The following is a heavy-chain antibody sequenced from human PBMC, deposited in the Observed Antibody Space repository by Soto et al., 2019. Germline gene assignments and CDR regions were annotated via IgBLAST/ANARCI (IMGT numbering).Heavy chain of an antibody. CDR2: IVPMFGRA. Sequence: QVQLVQSGAEVKKPGSSVKVSCRASGGTFSNYAISWVRQAPGQGLEWMGGIVPMFGRANYAQKFQGRVTITADKSTSTAYMELSSLRSDDTAVYYCARGPIAVRLTYYGMVVWGQGTTVSVSS. V-gene: IGHV1-69*06. J-gene: IGHJ6*02. D-gene: IGHD2-15*01. CDR1: GGTFSNYA. CDR3: ARGPIAVRLTYYGMVV.